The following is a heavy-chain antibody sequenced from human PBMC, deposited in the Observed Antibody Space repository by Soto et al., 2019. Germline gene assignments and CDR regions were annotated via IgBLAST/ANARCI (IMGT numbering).Heavy chain of an antibody. D-gene: IGHD3-22*01. J-gene: IGHJ5*02. CDR1: VDRVSSNSAA. CDR2: AYYRSKRYK. Sequence: HSQTLSLTCAISVDRVSSNSAAWTWTTHSPSRGLEWLGWAYYRSKRYKDYAVSVKSRITINPATSKNKLSLQLXSVTPDDTAVYYFAREDRSAWTLNWSDLCGQGTLVTVYS. CDR3: AREDRSAWTLNWSDL. V-gene: IGHV6-1*01.